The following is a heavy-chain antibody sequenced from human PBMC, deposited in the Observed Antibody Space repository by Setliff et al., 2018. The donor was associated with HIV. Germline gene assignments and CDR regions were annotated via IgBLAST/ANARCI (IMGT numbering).Heavy chain of an antibody. CDR3: AKGTYSYDSSGPDY. CDR2: ISYDGSNK. Sequence: GGSLRLSCAASGFTFSSYGMHWVRQAPGKGLEWVAVISYDGSNKYYADSVKGRFTISRDNSKNTLYLQMNSLRAEDTAVYYCAKGTYSYDSSGPDYWGQGTLVTVSS. J-gene: IGHJ4*02. D-gene: IGHD3-22*01. V-gene: IGHV3-30*06. CDR1: GFTFSSYG.